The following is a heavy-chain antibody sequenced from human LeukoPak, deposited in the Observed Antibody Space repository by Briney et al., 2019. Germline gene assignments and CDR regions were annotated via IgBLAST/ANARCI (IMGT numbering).Heavy chain of an antibody. V-gene: IGHV4-38-2*01. Sequence: SETLSLTCAVSGYSISSGYYWGWIWQPPGKGLEWIGSIYHSGSTYYNPSLKSRVTISVDTSKNQFSLKLSSVTAADTAVYYCARPGYYYDSSGYSDNWFDPWGQGTLVTVSS. CDR2: IYHSGST. CDR1: GYSISSGYY. J-gene: IGHJ5*02. CDR3: ARPGYYYDSSGYSDNWFDP. D-gene: IGHD3-22*01.